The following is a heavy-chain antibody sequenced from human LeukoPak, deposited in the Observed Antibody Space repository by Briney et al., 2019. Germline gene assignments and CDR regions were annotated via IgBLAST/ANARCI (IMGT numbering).Heavy chain of an antibody. CDR2: INHSGST. V-gene: IGHV4-34*01. CDR3: ARGGYDILTGPDP. CDR1: GGSFSGYY. Sequence: PSETLSLTCAVYGGSFSGYYWSWIRQPPRKGLEWIGEINHSGSTNYNPSLKSRVTISVDTSKNQFSLKLSSVTAADTAVYYCARGGYDILTGPDPWGQGTLVTVSS. D-gene: IGHD3-9*01. J-gene: IGHJ5*02.